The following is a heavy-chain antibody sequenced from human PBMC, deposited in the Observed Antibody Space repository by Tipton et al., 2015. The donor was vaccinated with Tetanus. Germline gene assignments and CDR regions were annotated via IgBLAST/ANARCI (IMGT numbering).Heavy chain of an antibody. D-gene: IGHD5-24*01. J-gene: IGHJ3*01. CDR2: IYYSGDT. CDR3: ARGGRDAYNNPLGAFDV. V-gene: IGHV4-30-4*01. CDR1: GDSLSNGDYY. Sequence: TLSLTCTVSGDSLSNGDYYWSWIRQPPGKGLESIGYIYYSGDTYYNPSLKSRVTISVDTSKTQFSLRMGSVTAADTAVYYCARGGRDAYNNPLGAFDVWGRGTPVTVSS.